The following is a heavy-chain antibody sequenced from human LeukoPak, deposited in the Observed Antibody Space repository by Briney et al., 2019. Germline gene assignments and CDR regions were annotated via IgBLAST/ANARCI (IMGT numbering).Heavy chain of an antibody. CDR3: AKDPGYRDF. V-gene: IGHV3-30*02. CDR1: GFTFSSYS. CDR2: IRNDGSNN. Sequence: GGSLRLSCAASGFTFSSYSINWVRQAPGKGLEWVAYIRNDGSNNYYEDSVKGRFTISRDNSKNMLYLQMNSLRAEDTAMYFCAKDPGYRDFWGQGTLVTVSS. J-gene: IGHJ4*02. D-gene: IGHD5-18*01.